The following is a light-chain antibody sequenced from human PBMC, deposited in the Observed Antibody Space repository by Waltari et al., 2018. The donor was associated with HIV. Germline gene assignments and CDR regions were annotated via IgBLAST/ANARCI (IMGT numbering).Light chain of an antibody. J-gene: IGLJ1*01. CDR2: EGS. V-gene: IGLV2-23*01. CDR1: SRDVGCYSL. CDR3: CSYAGSSSHV. Sequence: QSALTQPTSVSGSPGQSITISCAGTSRDVGCYSLVSWYQQHPGKAPNLMIYEGSKRASGVSNRYSGSKACNTAVPTISGRQAEDEADYYCCSYAGSSSHVFGTGTKVTVL.